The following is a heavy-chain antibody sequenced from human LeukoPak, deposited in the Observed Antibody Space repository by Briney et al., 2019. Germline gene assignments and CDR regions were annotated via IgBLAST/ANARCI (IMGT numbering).Heavy chain of an antibody. CDR1: GFTFSNFW. D-gene: IGHD2-8*02. Sequence: GGSLRLSCTASGFTFSNFWMGWVRQAPGKGLEWVANIKQDETEKFYLGSVKGRFTISRDNAKNSLYLQMNSLRAEDTAVYYCARDLGPVLVYWGQGTLVTVSS. J-gene: IGHJ4*02. CDR2: IKQDETEK. V-gene: IGHV3-7*01. CDR3: ARDLGPVLVY.